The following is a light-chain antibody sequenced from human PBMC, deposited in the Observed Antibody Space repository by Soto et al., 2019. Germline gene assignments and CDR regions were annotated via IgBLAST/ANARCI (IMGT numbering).Light chain of an antibody. CDR1: QSVSSSY. CDR2: GAS. CDR3: QQYGSSPLT. V-gene: IGKV3-20*01. J-gene: IGKJ4*01. Sequence: ESVLTQAPGTLSLSPGERATLSCRASQSVSSSYLAWYQQRPGQAPRLLIYGASSRATGIPDRFSGSGSGTDFTLTISRLEPEDFAVYYCQQYGSSPLTLGGGSEVDIK.